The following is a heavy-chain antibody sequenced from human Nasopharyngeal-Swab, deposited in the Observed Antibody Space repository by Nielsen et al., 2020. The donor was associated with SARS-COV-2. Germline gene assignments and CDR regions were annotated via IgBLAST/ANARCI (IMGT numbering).Heavy chain of an antibody. CDR2: IYYNGST. CDR3: ARERGRGGIWNYYYYYMDV. Sequence: SETLSLTCTVSGGSISSSSYYWGWIRQPPGKGLEWIGSIYYNGSTYYNPSLKSRVTISVDTSKNQFPLKLSSVTSAATAVYYCARERGRGGIWNYYYYYMDVWGKGTTVTVSS. CDR1: GGSISSSSYY. D-gene: IGHD3-10*01. V-gene: IGHV4-39*06. J-gene: IGHJ6*03.